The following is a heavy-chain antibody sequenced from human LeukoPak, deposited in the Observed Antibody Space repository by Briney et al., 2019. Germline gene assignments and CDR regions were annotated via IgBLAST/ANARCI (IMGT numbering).Heavy chain of an antibody. V-gene: IGHV1-2*02. J-gene: IGHJ6*03. CDR3: ARGANSVHLRPYYYYMDV. CDR2: INPNSGGT. CDR1: GYTFTGYY. D-gene: IGHD5/OR15-5a*01. Sequence: GASVKVSCKASGYTFTGYYMHWVRQAPGQGLEWMGWINPNSGGTNYAQKFQGRVTMTRDTSISTAYMELGRLRSDDTAVYYCARGANSVHLRPYYYYMDVWGKGTTVTISS.